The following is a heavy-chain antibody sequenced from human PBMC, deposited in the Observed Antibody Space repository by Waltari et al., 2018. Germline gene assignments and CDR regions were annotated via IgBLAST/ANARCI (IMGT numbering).Heavy chain of an antibody. D-gene: IGHD6-19*01. CDR3: ARVEAGSSGWYDY. J-gene: IGHJ4*02. V-gene: IGHV1-2*04. CDR2: INPNGGAK. Sequence: QVQLVQSGTEVKKPGASVKVSCKASGYTFTAYYIHWVRQAPGQGLQWLGWINPNGGAKNYAQKCQGYVTMTRDTSISTAYMELSRLTSGDTACYYCARVEAGSSGWYDYWGQGTLVTVSA. CDR1: GYTFTAYY.